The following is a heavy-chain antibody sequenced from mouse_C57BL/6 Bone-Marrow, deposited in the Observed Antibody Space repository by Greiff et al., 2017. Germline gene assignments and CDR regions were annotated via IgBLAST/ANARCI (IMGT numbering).Heavy chain of an antibody. Sequence: VQLQQSGAELMKPGASVKLSCKATGYTFTGYWIEWVKQRPGHGLEWIGEILPGSGSTNYNEKFKGKATFTADTSSNTAYMQLSSLTTEDSAIYYFSREGIYYDYYYAMDYRGQGNLGTVSS. CDR1: GYTFTGYW. CDR3: SREGIYYDYYYAMDY. J-gene: IGHJ4*01. D-gene: IGHD2-4*01. V-gene: IGHV1-9*01. CDR2: ILPGSGST.